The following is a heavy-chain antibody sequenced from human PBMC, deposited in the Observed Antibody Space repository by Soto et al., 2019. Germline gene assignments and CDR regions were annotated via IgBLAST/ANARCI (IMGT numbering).Heavy chain of an antibody. V-gene: IGHV1-24*01. J-gene: IGHJ5*02. D-gene: IGHD3-9*01. Sequence: ASVKVSCKVSGYTLTELSMHWVRQAPGKGLEWMGGFDPEDGETIYAQKFQGRVTMTEDTSTDTAYMELSSLRSEDTAVYYCATSLYYDILTGSATHQNWFDPWGQGTLVTVSS. CDR3: ATSLYYDILTGSATHQNWFDP. CDR2: FDPEDGET. CDR1: GYTLTELS.